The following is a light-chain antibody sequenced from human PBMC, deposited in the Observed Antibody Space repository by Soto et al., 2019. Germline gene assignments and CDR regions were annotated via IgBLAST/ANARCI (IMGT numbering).Light chain of an antibody. J-gene: IGKJ1*01. CDR3: QQYENYWT. CDR2: DAS. Sequence: DIQMTQSPFTLSASVGDRVTITCRASQTISSWLAWYQQIPGKAPXXLIYDASNLESGVPSRFSGSGSGTEFTLTISSLQPEDFAVYYCQQYENYWTFGQGTKVDIK. CDR1: QTISSW. V-gene: IGKV1-5*01.